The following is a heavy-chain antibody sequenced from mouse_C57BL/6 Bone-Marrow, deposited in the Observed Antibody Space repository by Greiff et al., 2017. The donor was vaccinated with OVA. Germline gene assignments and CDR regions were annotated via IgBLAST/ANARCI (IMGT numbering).Heavy chain of an antibody. Sequence: VQLQQSGAELARPGASVKLSCKASGYTFTSYGISWVKQRTGQGLEWIGEIYPRSGNTYYNEKFKGKATLTVDTSSSTAYMQLSSLTSEDSAVYYCARGGELRLPYWGQGTTLTVSS. CDR2: IYPRSGNT. V-gene: IGHV1-81*01. CDR3: ARGGELRLPY. D-gene: IGHD3-2*02. J-gene: IGHJ2*01. CDR1: GYTFTSYG.